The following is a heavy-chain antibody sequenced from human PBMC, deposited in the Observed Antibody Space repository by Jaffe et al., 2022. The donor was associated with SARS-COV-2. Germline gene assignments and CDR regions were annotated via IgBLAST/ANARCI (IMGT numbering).Heavy chain of an antibody. V-gene: IGHV3-15*01. CDR3: TTEVAVVVVAATNQGGY. CDR2: IKSKTDGGTT. J-gene: IGHJ4*02. CDR1: GFTFSNAW. D-gene: IGHD2-15*01. Sequence: EVQLVESGGGLVKPGGSLRLSCAASGFTFSNAWMSWVRQAPGKGLEWVGRIKSKTDGGTTDYAAPVKGRFTISRDDSKNTLYLQMNSLKTEDTAVYYCTTEVAVVVVAATNQGGYWGQGTLVTVSS.